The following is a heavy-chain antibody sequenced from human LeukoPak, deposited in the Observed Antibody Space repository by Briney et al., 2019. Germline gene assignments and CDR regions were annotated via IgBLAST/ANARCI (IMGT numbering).Heavy chain of an antibody. CDR2: ISGSGGST. Sequence: PGGSLRLSCAASGFTFSSYAMSWVRQAPGKGLEWVSAISGSGGSTYYADSVKGRFTVPRDNAKNSLYLQMNSLRAEDTAVYYSARDATAVAGTIGGFDYWGQGTLVTVSS. D-gene: IGHD6-19*01. V-gene: IGHV3-23*01. CDR3: ARDATAVAGTIGGFDY. J-gene: IGHJ4*02. CDR1: GFTFSSYA.